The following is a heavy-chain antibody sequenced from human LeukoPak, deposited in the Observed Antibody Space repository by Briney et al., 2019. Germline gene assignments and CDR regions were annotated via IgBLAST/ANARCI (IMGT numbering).Heavy chain of an antibody. Sequence: SETLSLTCTVSGGSISSGSYYWSWIRQPAGKGLEWIGRLGTSGSPNYNPSLKSRVAMSVDTSKNQLSLKLNSVTAADTAVYYCARTRDTALNYFDVWGRGTLVTVSS. D-gene: IGHD5-18*01. J-gene: IGHJ2*01. V-gene: IGHV4-61*02. CDR2: LGTSGSP. CDR1: GGSISSGSYY. CDR3: ARTRDTALNYFDV.